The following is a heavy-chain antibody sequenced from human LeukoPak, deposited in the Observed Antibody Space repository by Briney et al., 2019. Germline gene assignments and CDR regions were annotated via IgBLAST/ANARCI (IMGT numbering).Heavy chain of an antibody. J-gene: IGHJ6*02. D-gene: IGHD2-2*02. CDR3: AREAPLVPAAILGGYYYYGMDV. CDR1: GGSISSGGYY. V-gene: IGHV4-39*07. Sequence: SETLSLTCTVSGGSISSGGYYWSWIRQPPGKGLEWIGEINHSGSTNYNPSLKSRVTISVDTSKNQFSLKLSSVTAADTAVYYCAREAPLVPAAILGGYYYYGMDVWGQGTTVTVSS. CDR2: INHSGST.